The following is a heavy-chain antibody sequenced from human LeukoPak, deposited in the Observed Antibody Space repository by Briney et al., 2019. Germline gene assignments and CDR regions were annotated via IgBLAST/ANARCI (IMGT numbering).Heavy chain of an antibody. CDR3: ARLAAGVTMYYYYYMDV. V-gene: IGHV4-61*02. CDR2: IYSTGTT. Sequence: PSETLSLTCTVSGGSISSGSFYWTWIRQPVGKGLDWIGRIYSTGTTTYSPSLKRRVTISVDTSKNQFSLKLSSVTAADTAVYYCARLAAGVTMYYYYYMDVWGKGTTVTVSS. CDR1: GGSISSGSFY. J-gene: IGHJ6*03. D-gene: IGHD4-17*01.